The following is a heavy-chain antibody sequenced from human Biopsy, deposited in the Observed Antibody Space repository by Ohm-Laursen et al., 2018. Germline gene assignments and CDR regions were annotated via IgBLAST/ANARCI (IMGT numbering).Heavy chain of an antibody. CDR3: ATSTMVRSSGHAFDI. CDR1: GFTFSSYG. D-gene: IGHD3-10*01. J-gene: IGHJ3*02. CDR2: IWYDGFNR. V-gene: IGHV3-33*08. Sequence: SLRLSCAASGFTFSSYGMSWVRQAPGKGLEWVAFIWYDGFNRYYADSVKGRFTISRDNSKNTLDLQMNSLRAEDTAVYYCATSTMVRSSGHAFDIWGQGTVVTVS.